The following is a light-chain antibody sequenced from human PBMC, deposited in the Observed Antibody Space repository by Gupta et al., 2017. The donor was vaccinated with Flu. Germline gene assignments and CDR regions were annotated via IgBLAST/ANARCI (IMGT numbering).Light chain of an antibody. CDR3: HQYDHSSPWS. CDR2: KAS. J-gene: IGKJ1*01. CDR1: QSVSDY. V-gene: IGKV1-5*03. Sequence: DIQMTQFPSTLSTSVGERVTITCRASQSVSDYLAWYQQKPGKAPELLIYKASNLESGVPSRFSGSGAGTEFTLTISSLQPDDFATYYCHQYDHSSPWSFGQGTKVDMK.